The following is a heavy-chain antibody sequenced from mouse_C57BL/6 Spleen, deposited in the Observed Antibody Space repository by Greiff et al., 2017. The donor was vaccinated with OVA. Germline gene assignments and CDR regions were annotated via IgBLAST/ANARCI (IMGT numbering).Heavy chain of an antibody. J-gene: IGHJ2*01. Sequence: EVKLQESGPELVKPGDSVKISCKASGYSFTGYFMNWVMQSHGKSLEWIGRINPYNGDTFYNQKFKGKATLTVDKSSSTAHMELRSLTSEDSAVYYCARSNYGSTGYYFDYWGQGTTLTVSS. CDR3: ARSNYGSTGYYFDY. CDR2: INPYNGDT. D-gene: IGHD1-1*01. V-gene: IGHV1-20*01. CDR1: GYSFTGYF.